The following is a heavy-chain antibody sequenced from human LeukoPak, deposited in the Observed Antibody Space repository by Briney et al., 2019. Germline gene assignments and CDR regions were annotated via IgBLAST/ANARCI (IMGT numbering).Heavy chain of an antibody. Sequence: KPGGSLRLSRAVSGLSFIDYDMNGVRQAPGKGLEWVSSISSSSIYVSYADSVKGRFTISRDNAKNSVYLQMNSLRDEDTAVYHCARDYGDYREYFNYWGQGTLVTVSS. CDR3: ARDYGDYREYFNY. D-gene: IGHD4-17*01. CDR1: GLSFIDYD. V-gene: IGHV3-21*01. J-gene: IGHJ4*02. CDR2: ISSSSIYV.